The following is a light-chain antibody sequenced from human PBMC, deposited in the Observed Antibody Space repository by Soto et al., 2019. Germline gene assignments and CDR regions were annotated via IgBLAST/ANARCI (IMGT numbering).Light chain of an antibody. Sequence: IQRTQSPSTLSASLGDSVTLTCQASQSINSWLAWYQQRPGKAPKLLIYQASTLENGVPSRFRGSGSGTEFTLTIDSLQPDDFATYYCQQYNSYSWTFGQGTKVDI. J-gene: IGKJ1*01. CDR1: QSINSW. V-gene: IGKV1-5*03. CDR3: QQYNSYSWT. CDR2: QAS.